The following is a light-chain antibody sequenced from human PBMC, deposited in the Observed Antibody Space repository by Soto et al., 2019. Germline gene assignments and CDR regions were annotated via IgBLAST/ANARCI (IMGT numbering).Light chain of an antibody. CDR2: AAS. CDR3: QQRYSTPRA. CDR1: QSISSY. V-gene: IGKV1-39*01. Sequence: DLPMTQSPSSLSASVGDRVTITCRASQSISSYLNWYQQKPGKAPKLLIYAASSLQSGVPSRFSGSGSGTDFTLTISSLQPEDFATYYCQQRYSTPRAFGQGTRLEIK. J-gene: IGKJ5*01.